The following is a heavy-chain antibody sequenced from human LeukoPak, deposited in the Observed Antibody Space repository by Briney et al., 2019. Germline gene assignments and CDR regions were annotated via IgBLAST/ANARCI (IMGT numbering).Heavy chain of an antibody. Sequence: SETLSLTCTVSGYSISSGYYWGWIRQPPGKGLEWIGSIYHSGSTYYNPSLKSRVTISVDTSKNQFSLKLSSVTAADTAVYYCARTDGSGSYYNAAFDYWGQGTLVTVSS. CDR3: ARTDGSGSYYNAAFDY. D-gene: IGHD3-10*01. J-gene: IGHJ4*02. CDR1: GYSISSGYY. CDR2: IYHSGST. V-gene: IGHV4-38-2*02.